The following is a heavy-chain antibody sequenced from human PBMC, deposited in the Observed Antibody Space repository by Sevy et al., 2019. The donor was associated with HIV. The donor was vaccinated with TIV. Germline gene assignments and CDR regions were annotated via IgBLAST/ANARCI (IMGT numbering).Heavy chain of an antibody. CDR3: AHGVSAEYFQH. Sequence: SGPTLVKPTQTLTLTCTFSGFSLSTSGVGVGWIRQPPGKALEWLALIYWNDDKRYSPSLKSRLTITKDTSKNQVVLTMTNMDPVDTATYHCAHGVSAEYFQHWGQGTLVTVSS. CDR2: IYWNDDK. CDR1: GFSLSTSGVG. J-gene: IGHJ1*01. V-gene: IGHV2-5*01.